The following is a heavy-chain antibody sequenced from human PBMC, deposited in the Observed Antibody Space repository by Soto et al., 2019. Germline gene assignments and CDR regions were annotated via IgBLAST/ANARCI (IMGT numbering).Heavy chain of an antibody. Sequence: ASVKVSCKASGYTFTSYDINWVRQATGQGLEWMGWMNPNSGNTGNAQKFQGRVTMTRNTSISTGYMELSSLRSEDTAVYYCARGRYCSGGSCDADQHNWFDPWGQGTLVTVSS. D-gene: IGHD2-15*01. CDR1: GYTFTSYD. V-gene: IGHV1-8*01. CDR3: ARGRYCSGGSCDADQHNWFDP. J-gene: IGHJ5*02. CDR2: MNPNSGNT.